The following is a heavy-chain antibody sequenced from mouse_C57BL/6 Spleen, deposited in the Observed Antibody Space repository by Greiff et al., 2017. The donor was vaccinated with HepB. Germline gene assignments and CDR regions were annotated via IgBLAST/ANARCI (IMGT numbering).Heavy chain of an antibody. CDR3: ARTGYGHYVGGYFGV. Sequence: QVQLKQPGAELVKPGASVKLSCKASGYTFTSYWMHWVKQRPGRGLEWMGRIDPNSGGTKYNEKFKSKATMTVDKPSSTDYMQLSSLTSEDSAVYYCARTGYGHYVGGYFGVWGTGTTVTVAS. J-gene: IGHJ1*03. D-gene: IGHD2-1*01. CDR2: IDPNSGGT. V-gene: IGHV1-72*01. CDR1: GYTFTSYW.